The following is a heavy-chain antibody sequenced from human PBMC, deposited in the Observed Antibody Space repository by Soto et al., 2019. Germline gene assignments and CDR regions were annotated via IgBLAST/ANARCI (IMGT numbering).Heavy chain of an antibody. D-gene: IGHD3-9*01. CDR1: GGSISSGGYY. V-gene: IGHV4-31*03. Sequence: SSETLSLTCTVSGGSISSGGYYWSWIRQHPGKGLEWIGYIYYSGSTYYNPSLKSRVTISVDTSKNQFSLKLSSVTAADTAVYYCARDRYDILTGYYFDYWGQGTLVTVSS. CDR2: IYYSGST. J-gene: IGHJ4*02. CDR3: ARDRYDILTGYYFDY.